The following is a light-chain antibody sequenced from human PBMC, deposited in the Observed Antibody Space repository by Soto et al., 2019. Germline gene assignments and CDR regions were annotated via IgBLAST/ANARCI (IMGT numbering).Light chain of an antibody. CDR3: QKYNRAPIT. Sequence: DIQMTQSPASLSASMGDRVTITCRASQGITNYLAWYQQKPGKVPRLLIYAASTLQSGVPSRFSGSGSGTDFTLTINGLQPEDVATYFCQKYNRAPITFGGGTKVDIK. J-gene: IGKJ4*01. V-gene: IGKV1-27*01. CDR1: QGITNY. CDR2: AAS.